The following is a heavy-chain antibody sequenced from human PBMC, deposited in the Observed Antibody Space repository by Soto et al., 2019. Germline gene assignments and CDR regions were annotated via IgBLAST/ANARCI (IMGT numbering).Heavy chain of an antibody. CDR1: GFTFSSST. Sequence: EVQLVESGGGLVKPGGSLRLSCAGSGFTFSSSTMTWVRQAPGKGLEWVSSISSSSSYIYQPDSLKGRFTISRDNAKKSVFLEMSSLRAEDTAVYYCARVLGELYTIWGQGTLVSVSS. D-gene: IGHD3-10*01. CDR2: ISSSSSYI. CDR3: ARVLGELYTI. J-gene: IGHJ4*02. V-gene: IGHV3-21*01.